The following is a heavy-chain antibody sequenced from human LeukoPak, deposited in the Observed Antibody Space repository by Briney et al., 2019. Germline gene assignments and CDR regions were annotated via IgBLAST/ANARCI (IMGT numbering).Heavy chain of an antibody. CDR3: ARDAYSRSSIFDS. CDR1: GYTFTNYG. D-gene: IGHD6-6*01. Sequence: WASVKVSCKASGYTFTNYGFSWVRQAPGQGLEWMGWISGYSGDTNYAQKLQGRVTLTTDTSTTTAYMELGSLTSDDTAVYYCARDAYSRSSIFDSWGQGALVTVSS. V-gene: IGHV1-18*01. CDR2: ISGYSGDT. J-gene: IGHJ4*02.